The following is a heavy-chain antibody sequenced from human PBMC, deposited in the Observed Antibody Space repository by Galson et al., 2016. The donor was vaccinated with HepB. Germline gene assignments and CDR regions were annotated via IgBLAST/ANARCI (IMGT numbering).Heavy chain of an antibody. V-gene: IGHV4-39*01. CDR3: ARRDSSTWSRVVWFEP. D-gene: IGHD2-2*01. CDR1: GGSISSRSYY. J-gene: IGHJ5*02. Sequence: SETLSLTCTVSGGSISSRSYYWGWIRQSPGKGLEWIGSIFYSGSTYYNPTLKSRVTMSVDTSTNQFSLKLTSVTAADTAVYYCARRDSSTWSRVVWFEPWGQGTLVTVSS. CDR2: IFYSGST.